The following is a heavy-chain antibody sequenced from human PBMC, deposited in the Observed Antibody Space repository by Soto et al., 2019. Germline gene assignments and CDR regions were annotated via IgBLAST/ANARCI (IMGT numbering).Heavy chain of an antibody. CDR2: IKQDGSEK. D-gene: IGHD3-3*01. J-gene: IGHJ4*02. CDR3: ASQPYYDFWSGGDY. Sequence: VQLVESGGGLVQPGGSLRLSCAASGFTFSSYWMSWVRQAPGKGLEWVANIKQDGSEKYYVDSVKGRFTISRDNAKNSLYLQMNSLRAEDTAVYYCASQPYYDFWSGGDYWGQGTLVTVSS. V-gene: IGHV3-7*01. CDR1: GFTFSSYW.